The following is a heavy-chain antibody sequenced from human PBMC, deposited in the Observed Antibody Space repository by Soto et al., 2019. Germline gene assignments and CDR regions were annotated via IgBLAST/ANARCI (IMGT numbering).Heavy chain of an antibody. J-gene: IGHJ4*02. V-gene: IGHV3-30*18. CDR3: AKGRLWWLLDY. Sequence: QVQLVESGGGVVQPGRSLRLSCAASGFTFSSYGMHWVRQAPGKGLEWVAVISYDGSNKYYADSVKGRFTISRDNSKNTLYLQMNSLRAEDTAVYYRAKGRLWWLLDYWGQGTLVTVSS. CDR1: GFTFSSYG. D-gene: IGHD5-12*01. CDR2: ISYDGSNK.